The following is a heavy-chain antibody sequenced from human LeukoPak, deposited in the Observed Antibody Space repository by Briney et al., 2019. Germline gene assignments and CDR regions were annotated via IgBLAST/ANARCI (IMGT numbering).Heavy chain of an antibody. J-gene: IGHJ4*02. V-gene: IGHV1-18*01. CDR2: ISASNGNT. CDR3: ARALSRGYSGYDYGLGY. CDR1: GYTFINYG. Sequence: ASVKGSCKASGYTFINYGVTWVRQAPGQGLEWMGWISASNGNTNYAQKLQGRVTMTTETSTSTAYMELRSLRSDDTAVYYCARALSRGYSGYDYGLGYWGQGTLVTVSS. D-gene: IGHD5-12*01.